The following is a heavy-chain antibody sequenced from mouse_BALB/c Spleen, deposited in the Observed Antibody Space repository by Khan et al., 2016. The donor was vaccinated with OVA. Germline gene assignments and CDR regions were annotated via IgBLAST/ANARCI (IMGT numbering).Heavy chain of an antibody. CDR2: ISPGSGNT. J-gene: IGHJ3*01. Sequence: QIRLVQSGTELARPGASVKLSCKASGYIFTDYNINWVKQRTGQGLEWIGEISPGSGNTYYNEKFKGKATLTADKSSSTAYMQLSSLTSEDSAVYFCAREGGAWFAYWGQGTLVTVSA. V-gene: IGHV1-77*01. CDR1: GYIFTDYN. CDR3: AREGGAWFAY.